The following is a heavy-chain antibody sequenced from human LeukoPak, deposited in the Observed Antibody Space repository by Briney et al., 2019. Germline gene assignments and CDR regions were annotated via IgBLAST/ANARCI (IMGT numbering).Heavy chain of an antibody. CDR3: ARDAYDSSGYYYGPIGN. V-gene: IGHV3-66*01. Sequence: GGSLRLSCAASGFTFSNAWMSWVRQAPGKGLEWVSVIYSGGSTYYADSVKGRFTISRDNSKNTLYLQMNSLRAEDTAVYYCARDAYDSSGYYYGPIGNWGQGTLVTVSS. D-gene: IGHD3-22*01. CDR2: IYSGGST. J-gene: IGHJ4*02. CDR1: GFTFSNAW.